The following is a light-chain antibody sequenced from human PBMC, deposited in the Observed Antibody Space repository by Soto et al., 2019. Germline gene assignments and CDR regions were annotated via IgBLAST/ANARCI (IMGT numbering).Light chain of an antibody. Sequence: SALTQPASVSGSPGQSITISCTGTSRDVGSYNLVSWYQQHPGKAPKLMIYEGSKRPSGVSNRFSGSKSGNTASLTISGLQAEDEADYYCCSYAGSSTLFGGGTKLTVL. CDR2: EGS. CDR3: CSYAGSSTL. V-gene: IGLV2-23*01. J-gene: IGLJ2*01. CDR1: SRDVGSYNL.